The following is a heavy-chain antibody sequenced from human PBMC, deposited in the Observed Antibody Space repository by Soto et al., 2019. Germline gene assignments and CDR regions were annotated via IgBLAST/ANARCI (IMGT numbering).Heavy chain of an antibody. CDR3: AYGSSSAWIDY. CDR2: AYFSGGNT. J-gene: IGHJ4*02. CDR1: GDSMRGYHFY. D-gene: IGHD6-25*01. Sequence: SETLSLTCSVSGDSMRGYHFYWGWIRQAPGKGLEWIGSAYFSGGNTYYSPSLKSRVSISVDTSKNEFSLRLTSLTAADTAVYFCAYGSSSAWIDYWGQGTLVTVSS. V-gene: IGHV4-39*01.